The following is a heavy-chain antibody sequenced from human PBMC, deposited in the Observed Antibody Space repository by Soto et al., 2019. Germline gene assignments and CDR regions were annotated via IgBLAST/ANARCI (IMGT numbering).Heavy chain of an antibody. J-gene: IGHJ3*02. CDR3: ARSLRHIVVVTGSRGAFDI. CDR1: GCTFTSYD. V-gene: IGHV1-8*01. Sequence: ASVKVSCEASGCTFTSYDINWVRQATGQGIEWMGWMNPNSGNTGYAQKFQGRVTMTRNTSISTAYMELSSLRSEDTAVYYCARSLRHIVVVTGSRGAFDIWGQGTIVT. CDR2: MNPNSGNT. D-gene: IGHD2-21*02.